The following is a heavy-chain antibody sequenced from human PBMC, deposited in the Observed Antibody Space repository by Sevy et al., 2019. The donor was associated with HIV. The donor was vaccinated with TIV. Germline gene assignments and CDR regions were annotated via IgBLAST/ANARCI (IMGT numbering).Heavy chain of an antibody. D-gene: IGHD1-1*01. V-gene: IGHV1-8*03. J-gene: IGHJ6*02. Sequence: ASVKVSCKASGYTFTSYDINWVRQATGQGLEWMGWMNPKRGNTGYAQKFQGRVTITRNTSISTAYMELISLRSEDTAVYYCASPTNYYYGMDVWGQGTTVTVSS. CDR2: MNPKRGNT. CDR3: ASPTNYYYGMDV. CDR1: GYTFTSYD.